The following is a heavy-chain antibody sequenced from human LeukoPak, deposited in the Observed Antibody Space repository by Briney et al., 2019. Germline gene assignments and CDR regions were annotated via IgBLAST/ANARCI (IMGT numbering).Heavy chain of an antibody. J-gene: IGHJ4*02. CDR3: AKYNCDSSASYY. D-gene: IGHD3-22*01. CDR1: GFTFSSYA. V-gene: IGHV3-23*01. Sequence: HPGGSLRLSCAASGFTFSSYAMSWVRQAPGKGLEWVSAISGGGGSTYYADSVKGRFTISRDNSKNTLYLQMNSLRAEDTAVYYCAKYNCDSSASYYWGQGTLVTVSS. CDR2: ISGGGGST.